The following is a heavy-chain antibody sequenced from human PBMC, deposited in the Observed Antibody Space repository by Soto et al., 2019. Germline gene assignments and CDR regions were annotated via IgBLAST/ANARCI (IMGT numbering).Heavy chain of an antibody. V-gene: IGHV3-30*18. CDR3: AKDPTAAGFV. CDR2: ISYDGSNK. D-gene: IGHD6-13*01. Sequence: QVQLVESGGGVVQPGRSLRLSCAASGFTFSSHGMHWVRQAPGKGLEWVAVISYDGSNKYYADSVKGRFTISRDNSKNTLYLQMNSLRAEDTAVYYCAKDPTAAGFVWGQGTTVTVSS. CDR1: GFTFSSHG. J-gene: IGHJ6*02.